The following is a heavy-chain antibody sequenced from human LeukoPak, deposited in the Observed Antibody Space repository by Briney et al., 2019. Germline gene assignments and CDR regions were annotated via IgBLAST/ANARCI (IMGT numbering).Heavy chain of an antibody. CDR1: GFTFSSYG. J-gene: IGHJ6*03. V-gene: IGHV3-23*01. D-gene: IGHD6-19*01. CDR2: ISGSGGST. CDR3: AKDRGVAGIYYYYYMDV. Sequence: PGGSLRLSCAASGFTFSSYGMSWVRQAPGKGLEWVSAISGSGGSTYYADSVKGRFTISRDNSKNTLYLQMNSLRAEDTAVYYCAKDRGVAGIYYYYYMDVWGKGTTVTISS.